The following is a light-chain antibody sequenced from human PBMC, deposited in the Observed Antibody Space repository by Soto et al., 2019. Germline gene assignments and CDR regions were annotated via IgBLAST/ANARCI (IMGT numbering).Light chain of an antibody. Sequence: EIVLTQSPVALSVSPGERATLSCRASQSVGNNLAWYQQKPGQAPRLLIYGASTRATGIPARFSGSGSGTEFTLTISSLQSEDFAVYFCQQYNIWPQTFGQGTKVDIK. CDR3: QQYNIWPQT. V-gene: IGKV3-15*01. CDR1: QSVGNN. CDR2: GAS. J-gene: IGKJ1*01.